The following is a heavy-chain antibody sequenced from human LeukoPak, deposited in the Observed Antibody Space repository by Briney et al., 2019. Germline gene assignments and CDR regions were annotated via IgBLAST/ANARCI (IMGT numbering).Heavy chain of an antibody. Sequence: GESLKISCKGSGYSFTSYWIGWVRQMPGKGLEWMGIIYPGDSDTRYSPSFQGQVTISADKSISTAYLQWSSLKALDTAMYYCARSYCSSTSCYYYFDYWGREPWSPSPQ. D-gene: IGHD2-2*01. CDR2: IYPGDSDT. J-gene: IGHJ4*02. CDR1: GYSFTSYW. V-gene: IGHV5-51*01. CDR3: ARSYCSSTSCYYYFDY.